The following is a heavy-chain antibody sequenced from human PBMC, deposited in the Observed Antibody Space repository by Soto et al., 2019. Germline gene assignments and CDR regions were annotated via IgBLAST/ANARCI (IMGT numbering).Heavy chain of an antibody. CDR3: ARSGKTYYYDSSGYSQYYYYGMDV. V-gene: IGHV1-8*01. CDR2: MNPNSGNT. Sequence: QVQLVQSGAEVKKPGASVKVSCKASGYTFTSYDINWVRQATGQGLEWMGWMNPNSGNTGYAQKFQGRVTMTRNTSIITSDMELSSLRSEDTAVYYCARSGKTYYYDSSGYSQYYYYGMDVWGQGTTVTVSS. CDR1: GYTFTSYD. J-gene: IGHJ6*02. D-gene: IGHD3-22*01.